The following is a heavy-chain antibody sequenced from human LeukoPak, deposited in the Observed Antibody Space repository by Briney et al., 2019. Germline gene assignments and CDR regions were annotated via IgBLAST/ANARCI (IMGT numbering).Heavy chain of an antibody. D-gene: IGHD6-13*01. CDR1: GFTFSSYE. CDR2: ISSSGSTI. Sequence: GGSLRLSCAASGFTFSSYEMNWVRQAPGKGLEWVSYISSSGSTIYYADSVKGRFTISRDNAKNSLYLQMNSLRAEDTAVYYCARGVSWLPGAFDIWGQGTMVTVSS. CDR3: ARGVSWLPGAFDI. J-gene: IGHJ3*02. V-gene: IGHV3-48*03.